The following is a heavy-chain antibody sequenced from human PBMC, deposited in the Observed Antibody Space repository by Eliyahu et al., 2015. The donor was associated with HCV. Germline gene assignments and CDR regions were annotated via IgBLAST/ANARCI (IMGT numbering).Heavy chain of an antibody. CDR1: GYTFTDYY. V-gene: IGHV1-69-2*01. Sequence: EVQLVQSGAEVKKPGATVKISCKVSGYTFTDYYMHWGQQAPGKGLEWMGLVYPEDGETIYAEKFQGRVTITADTSTDTAYMELSSLRSEDTAVYYCATDLERSGQYPTPDYYYGMDVWGQGTTVTVSS. D-gene: IGHD3-3*01. J-gene: IGHJ6*02. CDR2: VYPEDGET. CDR3: ATDLERSGQYPTPDYYYGMDV.